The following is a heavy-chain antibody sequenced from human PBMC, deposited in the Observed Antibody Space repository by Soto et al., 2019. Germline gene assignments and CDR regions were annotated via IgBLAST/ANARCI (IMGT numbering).Heavy chain of an antibody. CDR1: GYTFTSYA. V-gene: IGHV1-3*01. D-gene: IGHD2-21*02. Sequence: GVSVKVSFKASGYTFTSYAMQWVRQAPGRRLEWMGWINAGNGNTKYSQKFQGRVTITRDTSASTAYMELSSLRSEDTAVYYCARGGGNYRGYYYGMDVWGQGTTVTVSS. CDR3: ARGGGNYRGYYYGMDV. CDR2: INAGNGNT. J-gene: IGHJ6*02.